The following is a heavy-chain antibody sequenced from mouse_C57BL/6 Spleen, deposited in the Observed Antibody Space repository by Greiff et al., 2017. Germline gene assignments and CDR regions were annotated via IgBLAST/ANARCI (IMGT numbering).Heavy chain of an antibody. CDR1: GYSFTGYY. CDR3: ASFYGYDDYAMDY. J-gene: IGHJ4*01. D-gene: IGHD2-2*01. V-gene: IGHV1-42*01. CDR2: INPSTGGT. Sequence: EVQLQQSGPELVKPGASVTISCKASGYSFTGYYMNWVKQSPEKSLEWIGEINPSTGGTTYNQKFKAKATLTVDKSSSTAYMQLKSLTSEDSAVYYCASFYGYDDYAMDYWGQGTSVTVSS.